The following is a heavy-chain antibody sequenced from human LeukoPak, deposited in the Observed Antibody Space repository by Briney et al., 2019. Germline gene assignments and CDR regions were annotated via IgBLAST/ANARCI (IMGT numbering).Heavy chain of an antibody. CDR3: ARLRYYDSSGSLDY. CDR2: IDPSDSYT. Sequence: PGESLTISCQGSGYSFTTYWIHWVRQMPGKGLEWIGGIDPSDSYTNYSPSFQGHVAMSVDKSISTAYLQWSSLKASDTAMYYCARLRYYDSSGSLDYWGQGILVTVSS. CDR1: GYSFTTYW. D-gene: IGHD3-22*01. J-gene: IGHJ4*02. V-gene: IGHV5-10-1*01.